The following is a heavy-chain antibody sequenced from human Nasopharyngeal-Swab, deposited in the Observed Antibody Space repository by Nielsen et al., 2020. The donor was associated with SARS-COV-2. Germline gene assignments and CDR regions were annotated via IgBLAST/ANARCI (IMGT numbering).Heavy chain of an antibody. CDR3: ARLRYLGIPAYYFDY. CDR1: SGSIRSSSHF. Sequence: SETLSLTCTVSSGSIRSSSHFWAWIRQPPGKGLEWIGSHYYTGTTHYNPSLKSRITMSVDTSKSQFSLQLSSVTAADTAVYYCARLRYLGIPAYYFDYWGQGILVTVSS. J-gene: IGHJ4*02. V-gene: IGHV4-39*01. D-gene: IGHD7-27*01. CDR2: HYYTGTT.